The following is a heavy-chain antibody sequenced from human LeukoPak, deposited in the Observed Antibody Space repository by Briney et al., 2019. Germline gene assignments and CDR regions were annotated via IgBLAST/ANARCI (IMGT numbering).Heavy chain of an antibody. V-gene: IGHV4-61*02. D-gene: IGHD1-26*01. CDR2: IYTSGST. CDR1: GGSISSGSYY. J-gene: IGHJ4*02. Sequence: SETLSLTCTVSGGSISSGSYYWSWIRQPAGKGLEWIGRIYTSGSTNYNPSLKSRVTMSVDTSKNQFSLKLSSVTAADTAVYYCVRTYSGSPFDYWGQGTLVTVSS. CDR3: VRTYSGSPFDY.